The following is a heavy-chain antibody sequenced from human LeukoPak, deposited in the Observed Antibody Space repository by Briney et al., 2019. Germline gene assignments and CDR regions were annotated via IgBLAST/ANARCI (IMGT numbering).Heavy chain of an antibody. Sequence: GGSLRLSCAASGFTVSSNYMSWVRQAPGKGLEWVSVIYSGGSTYYADSVKGRFTISRDNSKNTLYLQMNSLRAEDTAVYYCAREKDSGSPDAFDIWGQGTMVTVSS. CDR2: IYSGGST. V-gene: IGHV3-53*01. CDR3: AREKDSGSPDAFDI. CDR1: GFTVSSNY. D-gene: IGHD3-10*01. J-gene: IGHJ3*02.